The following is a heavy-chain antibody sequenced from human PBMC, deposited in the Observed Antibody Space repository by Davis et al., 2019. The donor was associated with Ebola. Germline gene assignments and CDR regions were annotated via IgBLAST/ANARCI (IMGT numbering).Heavy chain of an antibody. Sequence: PGGSLRLSCAASGFTFSSYAMHWVRQAPSKGLEWVAVISYDGSNKYYADSVKGRFTISRDNSKNTLYLQMNSLRAEDTAVYYCARESSSSEPDYGDYGMIDYWGQGTLVTVSS. CDR2: ISYDGSNK. CDR3: ARESSSSEPDYGDYGMIDY. D-gene: IGHD4-17*01. J-gene: IGHJ4*02. CDR1: GFTFSSYA. V-gene: IGHV3-30-3*01.